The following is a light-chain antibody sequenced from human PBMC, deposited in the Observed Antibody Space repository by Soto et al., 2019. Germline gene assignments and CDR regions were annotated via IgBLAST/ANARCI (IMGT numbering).Light chain of an antibody. V-gene: IGKV1-5*01. CDR1: QSISTW. CDR2: DAS. Sequence: DIQMTQSPSTLSASVGDRVTITCRASQSISTWLAWYQQKPGKAPKLLIYDASTLESGVPSRFSGSGSGTEFIFTISSLQPDDFATYYCQDYDTYSSTFGQGTKVEIK. J-gene: IGKJ1*01. CDR3: QDYDTYSST.